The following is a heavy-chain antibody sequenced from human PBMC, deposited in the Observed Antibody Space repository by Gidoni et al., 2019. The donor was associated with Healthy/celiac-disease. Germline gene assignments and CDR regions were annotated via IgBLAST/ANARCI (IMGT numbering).Heavy chain of an antibody. D-gene: IGHD1-26*01. Sequence: EVQLLESGGGWVQPGGSLGLSCAASGSPFGSYAMSWVRQAPGKGLEWVSAISGSGGSTYYADSVKGRFTISRDNSKNTLYLQMNSLRAEDTAVYYCAKDRIRGELLGFDYWGQGTLVTVSS. CDR1: GSPFGSYA. CDR3: AKDRIRGELLGFDY. CDR2: ISGSGGST. J-gene: IGHJ4*02. V-gene: IGHV3-23*01.